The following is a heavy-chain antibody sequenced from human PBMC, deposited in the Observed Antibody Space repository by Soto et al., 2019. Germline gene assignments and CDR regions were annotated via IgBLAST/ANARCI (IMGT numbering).Heavy chain of an antibody. Sequence: PGESLKISCKGSGYSFTSYWISWGHQMPGKGLEWMGRIDPSDSYTNYSPSFQGHVTISADKSISTAYLQWSSLKASDTAMYYCANGYGSGSYYMGAFDLWGQGTMVTVSS. D-gene: IGHD3-10*01. CDR3: ANGYGSGSYYMGAFDL. CDR2: IDPSDSYT. CDR1: GYSFTSYW. V-gene: IGHV5-10-1*01. J-gene: IGHJ3*01.